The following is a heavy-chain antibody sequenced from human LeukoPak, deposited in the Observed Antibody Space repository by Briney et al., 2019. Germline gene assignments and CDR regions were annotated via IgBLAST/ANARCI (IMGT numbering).Heavy chain of an antibody. Sequence: PGGSLRLSCAASGFTFSSYSMNWVRQAPGKGLEWVSSISSSSSYIYYADSVKGRFTISRDNAKNSLYLQMNSLRAEDTAVYYCARKGYCSGGSCYSTYFDYWGQGTLVTVSS. CDR3: ARKGYCSGGSCYSTYFDY. CDR1: GFTFSSYS. J-gene: IGHJ4*02. V-gene: IGHV3-21*01. D-gene: IGHD2-15*01. CDR2: ISSSSSYI.